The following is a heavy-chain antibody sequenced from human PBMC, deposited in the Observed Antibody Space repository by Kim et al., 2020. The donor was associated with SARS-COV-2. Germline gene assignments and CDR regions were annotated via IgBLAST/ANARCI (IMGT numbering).Heavy chain of an antibody. V-gene: IGHV3-11*05. D-gene: IGHD6-6*01. J-gene: IGHJ6*02. CDR3: ARDQEEAARPYYYYGMDV. Sequence: KGRFTSSRDHANNSLYLQMNSLRAEDTAVYYCARDQEEAARPYYYYGMDVWGQGTTVTVSS.